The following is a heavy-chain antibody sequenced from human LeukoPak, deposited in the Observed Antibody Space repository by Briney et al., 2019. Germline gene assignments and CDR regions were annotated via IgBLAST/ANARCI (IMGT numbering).Heavy chain of an antibody. CDR2: ISGIGDTT. J-gene: IGHJ4*02. CDR3: ARFDSSGYRDDY. CDR1: GFTFSSYA. D-gene: IGHD3-22*01. V-gene: IGHV3-23*01. Sequence: GGSQRLSCAASGFTFSSYAMSGVRQAPGKGREGVSTISGIGDTTYSADSVKGRFTVSRDNSKNTLYLQMNSLRAEDKAVHYCARFDSSGYRDDYWGQGTLVSVSS.